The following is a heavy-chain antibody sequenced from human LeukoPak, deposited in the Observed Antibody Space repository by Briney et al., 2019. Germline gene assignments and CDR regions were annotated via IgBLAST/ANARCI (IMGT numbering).Heavy chain of an antibody. D-gene: IGHD1-26*01. V-gene: IGHV3-30*03. CDR3: ARDRWELQALFDY. Sequence: GGSLRLSCAASGFIFSSYGMHWVRQAPGKGLEWVAVISYDGSNKYYADSVKGRFTISRDNSKNTLYLQMNSLRAEDTAVFYCARDRWELQALFDYWGQGTLVTVSS. CDR1: GFIFSSYG. J-gene: IGHJ4*02. CDR2: ISYDGSNK.